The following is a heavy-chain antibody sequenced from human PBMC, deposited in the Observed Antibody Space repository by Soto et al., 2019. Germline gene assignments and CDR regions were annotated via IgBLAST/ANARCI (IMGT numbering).Heavy chain of an antibody. CDR2: IIPIFGTA. D-gene: IGHD3-10*01. CDR3: ALHYGSGSNYYYYGMDV. V-gene: IGHV1-69*12. J-gene: IGHJ6*02. Sequence: QVQLVQSGAEVKKPGSSVKVSCKASGGTFSSYAISWVRQAPGQGLEWMGGIIPIFGTADYAQKFQGRVTTTAEXSXSPXYMELSSLRSEDTAVYYCALHYGSGSNYYYYGMDVWGQGTTVTVSS. CDR1: GGTFSSYA.